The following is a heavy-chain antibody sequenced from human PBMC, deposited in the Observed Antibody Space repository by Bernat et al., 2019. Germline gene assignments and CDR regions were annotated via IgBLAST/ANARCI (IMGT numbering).Heavy chain of an antibody. D-gene: IGHD2-15*01. V-gene: IGHV3-30*18. Sequence: QVQLVESGGVVVQPGRSLRLSCAASGFTFSSYGMHWVRQAPGKGLEWVAVISYDGSNKYYAESVKSRFTISSDNSKNTLYLQMNSMRAEDTAVYYCAKEVGYCSGGSCYYYYGMDVWGQGTTVTVSS. CDR3: AKEVGYCSGGSCYYYYGMDV. J-gene: IGHJ6*02. CDR2: ISYDGSNK. CDR1: GFTFSSYG.